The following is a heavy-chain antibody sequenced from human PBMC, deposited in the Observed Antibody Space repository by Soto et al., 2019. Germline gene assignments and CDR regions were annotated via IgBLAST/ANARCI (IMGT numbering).Heavy chain of an antibody. CDR2: IYHSGST. J-gene: IGHJ4*02. Sequence: SETLSLTCAVSGGSISSGGYSWSWIRQPPGKGLEWIGYIYHSGSTYYNPSLKSRVTISVDRSKNQFSLKLSSVTAADTAVYYCARARSPDYYGSGSYDYWGQGTLVRVYS. D-gene: IGHD3-10*01. CDR1: GGSISSGGYS. V-gene: IGHV4-30-2*01. CDR3: ARARSPDYYGSGSYDY.